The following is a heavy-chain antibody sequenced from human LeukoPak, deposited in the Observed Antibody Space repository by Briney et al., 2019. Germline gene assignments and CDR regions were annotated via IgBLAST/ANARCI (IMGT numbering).Heavy chain of an antibody. CDR2: IYYSGST. D-gene: IGHD1-26*01. J-gene: IGHJ4*02. V-gene: IGHV4-39*01. CDR3: ARGGGSYYPAFDY. Sequence: SETLSLTCTVSGGSISSSSYYWGWIRQPPGKGLEWIGSIYYSGSTYYNPSLKSRVTISVDTSKNQFSLKLSSVTAADTAVYYCARGGGSYYPAFDYGAREPWSPSPQ. CDR1: GGSISSSSYY.